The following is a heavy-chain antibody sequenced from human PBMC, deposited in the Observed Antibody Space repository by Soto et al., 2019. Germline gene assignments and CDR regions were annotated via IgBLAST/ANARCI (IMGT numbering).Heavy chain of an antibody. D-gene: IGHD6-13*01. V-gene: IGHV3-30-3*02. CDR2: ISYDGSNK. J-gene: IGHJ4*02. CDR1: GFTFSSYA. Sequence: GSLRLSCAASGFTFSSYAMHWVRQAPGKGLEWVAVISYDGSNKYYADSVKGRFTISRDNSKNTLDLQMDSLRAEDTAVYYCAKQIGSQQKGFYFDYWGQGTLVTV. CDR3: AKQIGSQQKGFYFDY.